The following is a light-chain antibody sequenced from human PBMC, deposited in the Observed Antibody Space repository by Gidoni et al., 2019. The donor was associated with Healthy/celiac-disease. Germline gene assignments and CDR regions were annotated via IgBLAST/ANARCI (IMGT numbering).Light chain of an antibody. Sequence: EMVLTQPQGTLSLSPGERATLSVRASQSVSSSYLAWYQQKPGQAPRLLIYGAASRATCIPDRFSGSGSGTDFTLTISRLEPEDFAVYYCQQYGSSPLTFGGGTKVEIK. V-gene: IGKV3-20*01. CDR3: QQYGSSPLT. CDR2: GAA. CDR1: QSVSSSY. J-gene: IGKJ4*01.